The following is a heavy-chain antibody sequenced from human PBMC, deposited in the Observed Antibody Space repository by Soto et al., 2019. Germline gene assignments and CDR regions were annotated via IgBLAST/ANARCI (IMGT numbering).Heavy chain of an antibody. V-gene: IGHV1-3*01. Sequence: ASVKVSCKGFGYTFSDYDINWVRQAPGQGLEWMGWINAAIGITKYSQKFQGSVTITRDTSANTAYMELSSLRSEDTAVYYCARRNVYGSGSYSFDYWGQGTLVTVSS. CDR2: INAAIGIT. CDR3: ARRNVYGSGSYSFDY. D-gene: IGHD3-10*01. CDR1: GYTFSDYD. J-gene: IGHJ4*02.